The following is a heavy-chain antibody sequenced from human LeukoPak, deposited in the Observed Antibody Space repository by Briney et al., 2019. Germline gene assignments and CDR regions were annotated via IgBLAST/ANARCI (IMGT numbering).Heavy chain of an antibody. CDR2: IYPGDSDT. J-gene: IGHJ3*02. CDR3: ARPRRDGYNFDAFDI. D-gene: IGHD5-24*01. V-gene: IGHV5-51*01. CDR1: GYRFTSYW. Sequence: GESLQISCKGSGYRFTSYWIGWVRQMPGKGLEWMGIIYPGDSDTRYSPSFQGQVTISADKSISTAYLQWSSLKASDTAMYYCARPRRDGYNFDAFDIWGQGTMVTVSS.